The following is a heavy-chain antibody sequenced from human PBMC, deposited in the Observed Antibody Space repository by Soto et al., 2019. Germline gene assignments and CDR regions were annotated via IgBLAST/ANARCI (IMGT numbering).Heavy chain of an antibody. Sequence: NPSETLSLTCTVSGGSISSGGYYWSWIRQHPGKGLEWIGYIYYSGSTYYNPSLKSRVTISVDTSKNQFSLKLSSVTAADTAVYYCARDSSPDSSGSYYFDYWGQGTLVTVSS. CDR2: IYYSGST. D-gene: IGHD3-22*01. J-gene: IGHJ4*02. CDR1: GGSISSGGYY. CDR3: ARDSSPDSSGSYYFDY. V-gene: IGHV4-31*03.